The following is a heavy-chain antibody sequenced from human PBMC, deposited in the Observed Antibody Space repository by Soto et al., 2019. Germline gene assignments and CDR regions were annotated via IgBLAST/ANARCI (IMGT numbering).Heavy chain of an antibody. D-gene: IGHD2-15*01. J-gene: IGHJ6*02. Sequence: GGSLRLSCAASGFTFSSYSMNWVRQAPGKGLEWVSYISSSSSTIYYADSVKGRFTISRDNAKNSLYLQMNSLRDEDTAVYYCAREDIVVVVAATKRRDYYGMDVWGQGTTVTVSS. V-gene: IGHV3-48*02. CDR1: GFTFSSYS. CDR2: ISSSSSTI. CDR3: AREDIVVVVAATKRRDYYGMDV.